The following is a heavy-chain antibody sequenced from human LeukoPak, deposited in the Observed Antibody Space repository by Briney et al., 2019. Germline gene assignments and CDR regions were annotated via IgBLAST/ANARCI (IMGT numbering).Heavy chain of an antibody. Sequence: ASVKVSCKASGYTFTDYYMHWVRQAPGQGLEWMGWINPNSGGTNYAQKFQGRVTMTRDKSISTAYMELYSLRSDDTAVYYCARDPPGVRYGRPIFDFWGQGTMVTVSS. V-gene: IGHV1-2*02. D-gene: IGHD2-8*01. CDR2: INPNSGGT. J-gene: IGHJ3*01. CDR3: ARDPPGVRYGRPIFDF. CDR1: GYTFTDYY.